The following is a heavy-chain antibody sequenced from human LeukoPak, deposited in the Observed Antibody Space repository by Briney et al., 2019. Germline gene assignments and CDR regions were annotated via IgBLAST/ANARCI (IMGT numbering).Heavy chain of an antibody. CDR3: ARDRGDIVVVWGAFDI. CDR2: IIPIFGTA. V-gene: IGHV1-69*13. D-gene: IGHD2-2*01. J-gene: IGHJ3*02. Sequence: SVKVSCKASGGTFSSYAISWVRQAPGQRLEWMGGIIPIFGTANYAQKYQGRVTSTADESTSTAYMELSSLRSEDTAVYYCARDRGDIVVVWGAFDIWGQGTMVTVSS. CDR1: GGTFSSYA.